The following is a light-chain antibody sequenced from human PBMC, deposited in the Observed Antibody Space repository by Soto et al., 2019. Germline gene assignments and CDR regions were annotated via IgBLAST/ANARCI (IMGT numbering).Light chain of an antibody. J-gene: IGKJ3*01. CDR1: QSVSSSY. CDR2: GAS. Sequence: EIVLTQSPGTLSLSPGERVTLSCRASQSVSSSYLAWYRQKPGQAPRLLIYGASNRATGIPDRFSGSGSGTDFTLTISSLEPEDFAVYYCQQRSNWPRFTFGPGTKVDIK. V-gene: IGKV3D-20*02. CDR3: QQRSNWPRFT.